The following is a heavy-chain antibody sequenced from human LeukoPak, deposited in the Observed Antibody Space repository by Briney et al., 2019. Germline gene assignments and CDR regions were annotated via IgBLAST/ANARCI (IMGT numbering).Heavy chain of an antibody. CDR1: GFTFSDYY. J-gene: IGHJ4*02. D-gene: IGHD2-2*01. CDR2: ISSSGSTI. V-gene: IGHV3-11*04. CDR3: ARTRGIVVVPAATDY. Sequence: PGGSLRLSCAASGFTFSDYYMSWNRQAPGKGLEWVSYISSSGSTIYYADSVKGRFTISRDNAKNSLYLQMNSLRAEDTAVYYCARTRGIVVVPAATDYWGQGTLVTVSS.